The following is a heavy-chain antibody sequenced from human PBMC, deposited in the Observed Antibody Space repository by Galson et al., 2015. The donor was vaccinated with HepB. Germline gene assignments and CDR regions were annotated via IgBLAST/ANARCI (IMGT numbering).Heavy chain of an antibody. CDR3: ANLGGSSLVRPPLY. J-gene: IGHJ4*02. D-gene: IGHD3-10*01. Sequence: SLRLSCAASGFTFRSYVMHWVRQAPGKGLECVAFIRDDDITKDYADSVRGRFTISRDNSKNTLYLQMNSLRPEDTAVYYCANLGGSSLVRPPLYWGQGTLVTVSS. V-gene: IGHV3-30*02. CDR2: IRDDDITK. CDR1: GFTFRSYV.